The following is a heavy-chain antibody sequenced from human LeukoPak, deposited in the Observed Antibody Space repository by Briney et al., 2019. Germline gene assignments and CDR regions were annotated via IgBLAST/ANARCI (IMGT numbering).Heavy chain of an antibody. CDR2: IIPIFGTA. D-gene: IGHD3-22*01. V-gene: IGHV1-69*13. CDR1: GGTFSSYA. Sequence: GASVKVSCKASGGTFSSYAISWVRQAPGQGLEWMGGIIPIFGTANYAQKFQGRVTITADESTSTAYMELSSLRSEDTAVYYCARDHGGSSGPRTSGYYYYMDVWGKGTTVTISS. CDR3: ARDHGGSSGPRTSGYYYYMDV. J-gene: IGHJ6*03.